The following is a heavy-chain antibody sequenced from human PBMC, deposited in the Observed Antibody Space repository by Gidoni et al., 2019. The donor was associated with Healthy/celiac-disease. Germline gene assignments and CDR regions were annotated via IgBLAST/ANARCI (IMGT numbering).Heavy chain of an antibody. D-gene: IGHD2-15*01. J-gene: IGHJ4*02. CDR1: GFTFSSYG. V-gene: IGHV3-30*18. CDR3: AKGHDIVVVVAALDY. Sequence: QVQLVASGGGVVQPGRSLRLSCAASGFTFSSYGMHWVRQAPGKGLEWVAVISYDGSNKYYADSVKGRFTISRDNSKNTLYLQMNSLRAEDTAVYYCAKGHDIVVVVAALDYWGQGTLVTVSS. CDR2: ISYDGSNK.